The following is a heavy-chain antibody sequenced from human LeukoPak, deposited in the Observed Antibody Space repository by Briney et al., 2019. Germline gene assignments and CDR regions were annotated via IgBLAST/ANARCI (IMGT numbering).Heavy chain of an antibody. CDR1: GGSISSYY. J-gene: IGHJ4*02. V-gene: IGHV4-59*08. CDR2: IYYNGNT. Sequence: PSETLSLTCTVSGGSISSYYWSWIRQPPGKGLEWIGYIYYNGNTNYITSLKSRVTISVDTSKNQFFLRLSSVTAADTAVYYCARNGNWNYVDYWGQGTLVTVSS. D-gene: IGHD1-1*01. CDR3: ARNGNWNYVDY.